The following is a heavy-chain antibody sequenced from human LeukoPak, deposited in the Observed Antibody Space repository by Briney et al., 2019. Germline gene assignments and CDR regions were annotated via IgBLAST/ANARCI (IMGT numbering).Heavy chain of an antibody. D-gene: IGHD6-13*01. CDR2: IYYSGST. CDR3: ARVSSSWYDYDY. CDR1: GGSISSSSYY. Sequence: SETLSLTCTVSGGSISSSSYYWGWIRQPPGKGLEWIGSIYYSGSTYYNPSLKSRVTISVDTSKNQFSLKLSSVTAADTAVYYCARVSSSWYDYDYWGQGTLVTVSS. J-gene: IGHJ4*02. V-gene: IGHV4-39*07.